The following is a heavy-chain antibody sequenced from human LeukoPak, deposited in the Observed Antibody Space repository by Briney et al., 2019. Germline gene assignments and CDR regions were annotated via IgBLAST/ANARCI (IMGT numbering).Heavy chain of an antibody. Sequence: GGSLRLSCAASGLTFSTYGMTWVRQAPGKGLEWVSAISGSAVSTFYADSVKGRFTISRDNSKNTLYLQMNSLRAEDTAVYYCARSRLSGINDAFDIWGQGTMVTVSS. CDR1: GLTFSTYG. CDR3: ARSRLSGINDAFDI. V-gene: IGHV3-23*01. D-gene: IGHD3-3*01. J-gene: IGHJ3*02. CDR2: ISGSAVST.